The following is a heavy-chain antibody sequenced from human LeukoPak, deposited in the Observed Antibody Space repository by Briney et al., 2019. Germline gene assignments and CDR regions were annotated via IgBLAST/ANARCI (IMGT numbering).Heavy chain of an antibody. V-gene: IGHV3-23*01. D-gene: IGHD3-3*01. Sequence: GGSLRLSCAASGFTFSSYAMSWVRQAPGKGLEWVSAISGSGGSTYYADSVKGRFTISRDNSKNTLYLQMNSLRAEDTAVYYCAKVVSYDFWSGYSNLPDYWGQGTLVTVSS. CDR3: AKVVSYDFWSGYSNLPDY. CDR1: GFTFSSYA. J-gene: IGHJ4*02. CDR2: ISGSGGST.